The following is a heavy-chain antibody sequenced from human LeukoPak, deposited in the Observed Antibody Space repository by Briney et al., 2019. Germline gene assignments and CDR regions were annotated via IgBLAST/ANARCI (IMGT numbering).Heavy chain of an antibody. V-gene: IGHV3-48*01. D-gene: IGHD1-14*01. CDR2: ISSLSGTI. J-gene: IGHJ4*02. CDR3: ARVRGGGFRTAAL. Sequence: GGSLRLSCAASGFTFSSYEMNWVRQAPGKGLEWVSYISSLSGTIYYADSVKGRFTIARDNSKNTLFLQMNSLRGEDTAMYYCARVRGGGFRTAALWGQGTLVSVSS. CDR1: GFTFSSYE.